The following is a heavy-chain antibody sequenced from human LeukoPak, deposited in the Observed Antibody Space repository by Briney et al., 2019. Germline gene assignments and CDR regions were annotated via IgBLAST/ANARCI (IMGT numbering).Heavy chain of an antibody. J-gene: IGHJ5*02. CDR1: GGSISSSSYY. V-gene: IGHV4-39*01. CDR3: ARACIAAQGFDP. D-gene: IGHD6-6*01. Sequence: SETLSLTCTVSGGSISSSSYYWGWIRQPPGKGLEWIGSIYYSGSTYYNPSLKSRVTTSVDTSKNQFSLKLSSVTAADTAVYYCARACIAAQGFDPWGQGTLVTVSS. CDR2: IYYSGST.